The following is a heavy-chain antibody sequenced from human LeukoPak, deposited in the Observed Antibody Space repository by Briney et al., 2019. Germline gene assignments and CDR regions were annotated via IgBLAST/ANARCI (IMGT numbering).Heavy chain of an antibody. CDR3: ARAKVGATLGPVDY. V-gene: IGHV4-34*01. D-gene: IGHD1-26*01. CDR1: GGSFSGYY. Sequence: ASETLSLTCAVYGGSFSGYYWSWIRQPPGKGLEWIGEINHSGSTNYNPSLKSRVTISVDTSKNQFSLKLSSVTAADTAVYYCARAKVGATLGPVDYWGQGTLVTVSS. J-gene: IGHJ4*02. CDR2: INHSGST.